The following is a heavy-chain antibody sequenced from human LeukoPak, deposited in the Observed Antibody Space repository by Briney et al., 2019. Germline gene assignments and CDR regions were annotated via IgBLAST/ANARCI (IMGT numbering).Heavy chain of an antibody. CDR1: GGSFSGYY. Sequence: PSETLSLTCAVYGGSFSGYYWSWIRQPPGKGLEWIGEINHSGSTNYNPSLKSRVTISVDTSKNQFSLKLSSVTAADTAVYYCARTGYCSSTSCYIFRRGNALDIWGQGTMVTVSS. D-gene: IGHD2-2*02. V-gene: IGHV4-34*01. J-gene: IGHJ3*02. CDR2: INHSGST. CDR3: ARTGYCSSTSCYIFRRGNALDI.